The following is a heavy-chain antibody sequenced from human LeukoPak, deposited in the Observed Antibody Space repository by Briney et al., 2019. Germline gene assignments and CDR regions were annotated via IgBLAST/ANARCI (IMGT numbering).Heavy chain of an antibody. V-gene: IGHV1-18*04. CDR2: ISAYNGNT. CDR3: AREGSDYYGSGSYYNHFDY. Sequence: GASVKVSCKASGYTFTSYGTSWVRQAPGQGLEWMGGISAYNGNTNYAQKLQGRVTMTTDTSTSTAYMELRSLRSDDTAVYYCAREGSDYYGSGSYYNHFDYWGQGTLVTVSS. J-gene: IGHJ4*02. CDR1: GYTFTSYG. D-gene: IGHD3-10*01.